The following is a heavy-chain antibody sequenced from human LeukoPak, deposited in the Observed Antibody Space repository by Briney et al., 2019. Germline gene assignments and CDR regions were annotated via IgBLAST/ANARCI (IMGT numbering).Heavy chain of an antibody. V-gene: IGHV3-23*01. D-gene: IGHD2-8*01. CDR3: AKDMGYFTGMDV. Sequence: GGSLRLSCAASGFTFSDYYMSWVRQAPGKGLEWVSLIRGSGGSTYYADSVRGRFTISRDNSKNTLYLQMNSLRAEDTAVYYCAKDMGYFTGMDVWGQGTTVTVSS. J-gene: IGHJ6*02. CDR1: GFTFSDYY. CDR2: IRGSGGST.